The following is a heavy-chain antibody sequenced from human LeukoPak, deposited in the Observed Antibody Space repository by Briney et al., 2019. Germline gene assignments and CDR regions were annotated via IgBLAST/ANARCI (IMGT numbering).Heavy chain of an antibody. D-gene: IGHD3-10*01. CDR2: IKQDGREI. CDR3: ARIWFGESYNWFDP. Sequence: GGSRRLSCAASGFTFNSFWMSWVRQAPGKGLEWVANIKQDGREIYYVDSVEGRFIISRDNAKNSLYPQMNSLRVEDTAVYYCARIWFGESYNWFDPWGQGTLVTVSS. CDR1: GFTFNSFW. J-gene: IGHJ5*02. V-gene: IGHV3-7*01.